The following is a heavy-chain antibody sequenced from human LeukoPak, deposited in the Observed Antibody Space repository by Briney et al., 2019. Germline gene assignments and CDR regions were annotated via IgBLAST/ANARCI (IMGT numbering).Heavy chain of an antibody. J-gene: IGHJ4*02. V-gene: IGHV4-59*01. CDR2: IYHSGST. D-gene: IGHD1-26*01. CDR3: AREEDGGTYY. CDR1: GDSISGYY. Sequence: PSGTLSLTYTVSGDSISGYYWSWIRQPPGEGLQWIGYIYHSGSTNYNPSLKSRVSMSVDRSENQFSLNLGSVTAADTAVYYCAREEDGGTYYWGQGTLVTVSS.